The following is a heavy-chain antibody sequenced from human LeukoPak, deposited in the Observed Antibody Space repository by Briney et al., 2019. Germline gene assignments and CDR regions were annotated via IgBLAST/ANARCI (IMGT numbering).Heavy chain of an antibody. J-gene: IGHJ4*02. V-gene: IGHV3-48*03. Sequence: PGGSLRLSCAASGFTFSSDEMNWVRQAPGKGLEWVSYISSSGSTIYYADSVKGRFTISRDNAKNSLYLQMNSLRAEDTAVYYCARDPTYYYGSGSYSKAFDYWGQGTPVTVSS. CDR3: ARDPTYYYGSGSYSKAFDY. D-gene: IGHD3-10*01. CDR1: GFTFSSDE. CDR2: ISSSGSTI.